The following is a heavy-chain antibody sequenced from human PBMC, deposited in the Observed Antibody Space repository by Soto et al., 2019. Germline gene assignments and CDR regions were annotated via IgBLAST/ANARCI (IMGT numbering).Heavy chain of an antibody. V-gene: IGHV3-11*01. D-gene: IGHD2-2*03. CDR3: ARGPDFGSWIDFFES. Sequence: GGSLRLSCAASGFTFRDHYMAWIRQVPGKGLEWISYISKSGSTIKYADSVKGRFTISRDNAKDSLYLQMSSLRAEDTAVYYCARGPDFGSWIDFFESSGQGALVTVSS. CDR1: GFTFRDHY. J-gene: IGHJ4*02. CDR2: ISKSGSTI.